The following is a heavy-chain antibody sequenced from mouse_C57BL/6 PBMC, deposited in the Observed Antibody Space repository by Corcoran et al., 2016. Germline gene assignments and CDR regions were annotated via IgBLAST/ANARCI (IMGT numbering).Heavy chain of an antibody. J-gene: IGHJ1*03. CDR3: AREVYYYGSSYWYFDV. CDR2: INPYNGGT. CDR1: GYTFTDYY. Sequence: EVQLQQSGPVLVKPGASVKMSCKASGYTFTDYYMNWVKQSHGKSLEWIGVINPYNGGTSYNQKFKGKATLTVDKSSSTAYMELNSLTSEDSAVYYCAREVYYYGSSYWYFDVWGTGTTVTVSS. V-gene: IGHV1-19*01. D-gene: IGHD1-1*01.